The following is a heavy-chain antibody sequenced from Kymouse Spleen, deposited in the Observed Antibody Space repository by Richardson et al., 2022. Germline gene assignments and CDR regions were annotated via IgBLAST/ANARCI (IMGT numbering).Heavy chain of an antibody. J-gene: IGHJ5*02. D-gene: IGHD3-10*01. CDR2: IYYSGST. CDR3: ARGWDLFYYGSGSYYNVPNWFDP. Sequence: QLQLQESGPGLVKPSETLSLTCTVSGGSISSSSYYWGWIRQPPGKGLEWIGSIYYSGSTYYNPSLKSRVTISVDTSKNQFSLKLSSVTAADTAVYYCARGWDLFYYGSGSYYNVPNWFDPWGQGTLVTVSS. V-gene: IGHV4-39*01. CDR1: GGSISSSSYY.